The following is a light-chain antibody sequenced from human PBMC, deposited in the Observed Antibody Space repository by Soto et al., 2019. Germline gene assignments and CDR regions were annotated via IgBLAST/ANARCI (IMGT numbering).Light chain of an antibody. J-gene: IGKJ2*01. Sequence: EVVLTQSPGTLSLSPGERASLSCRASQSVSNNYLAWYQQKPGQSPKLLIFGSSDRATGIPDRFSGSGSGTDLTLTISRLEPEDFAVYYCQQYGSSPPYTFGQGTKLEIK. CDR1: QSVSNNY. CDR3: QQYGSSPPYT. CDR2: GSS. V-gene: IGKV3-20*01.